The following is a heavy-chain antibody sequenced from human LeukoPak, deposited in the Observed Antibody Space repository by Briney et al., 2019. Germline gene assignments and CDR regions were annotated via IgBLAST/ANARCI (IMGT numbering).Heavy chain of an antibody. CDR1: GGSISSSSYY. CDR3: ASQLGPGGTAMVYYFDY. CDR2: IYYSVTT. Sequence: SETLSLTCTVSGGSISSSSYYWGWIRQPPGKGLEWIGSIYYSVTTYYSPSLEGRVTISVDTSKNQFSLKLNSVTAADTAVYYCASQLGPGGTAMVYYFDYWGQGTLVTVSS. J-gene: IGHJ4*02. D-gene: IGHD5-18*01. V-gene: IGHV4-39*07.